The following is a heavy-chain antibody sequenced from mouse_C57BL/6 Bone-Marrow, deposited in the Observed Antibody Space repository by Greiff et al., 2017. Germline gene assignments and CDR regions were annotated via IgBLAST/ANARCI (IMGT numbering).Heavy chain of an antibody. V-gene: IGHV1-50*01. Sequence: VQLQQPGAELVKPGASVKLSCKASGYTFTSYWMQWVKQRPGQGLEWIGEIDPSDSYTNYNQKFKGKATLTVDTSSSTAYLQLSSLTSEDSAVYYCARLGGLRVFAYWGQGTLVTVSA. D-gene: IGHD3-3*01. CDR1: GYTFTSYW. CDR3: ARLGGLRVFAY. J-gene: IGHJ3*01. CDR2: IDPSDSYT.